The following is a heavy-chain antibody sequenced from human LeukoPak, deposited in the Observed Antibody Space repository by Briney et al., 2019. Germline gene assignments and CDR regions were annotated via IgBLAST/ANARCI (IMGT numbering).Heavy chain of an antibody. CDR2: ISHSGGST. D-gene: IGHD3-10*01. CDR3: AKKNDFGESFDY. J-gene: IGHJ4*02. V-gene: IGHV3-23*01. CDR1: GFPLTNFV. Sequence: GGSLRLSWAPSGFPLTNFVMNWVRQAPGKGLEWVSLISHSGGSTYYTDSVKGRFTVSRDNSKNTVYLQMNSLRVEDTAVDYCAKKNDFGESFDYWGQGTLVTVSS.